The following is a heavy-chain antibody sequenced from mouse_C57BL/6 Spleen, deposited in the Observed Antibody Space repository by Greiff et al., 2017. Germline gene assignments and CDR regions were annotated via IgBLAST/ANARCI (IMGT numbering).Heavy chain of an antibody. Sequence: EVKLVESGPGLVKPSQTVFLTCTVTGISITTGNYRWSWIRQFPGNKLEWIGYIYYSGTITYNPSLTSRTTITRDTPKNQFFLEMNSLTAEDTATYYCARERVIYYYGSSYGYFDVWGTGTTVTVSS. CDR3: ARERVIYYYGSSYGYFDV. CDR2: IYYSGTI. J-gene: IGHJ1*03. V-gene: IGHV3-5*01. D-gene: IGHD1-1*01. CDR1: GISITTGNYR.